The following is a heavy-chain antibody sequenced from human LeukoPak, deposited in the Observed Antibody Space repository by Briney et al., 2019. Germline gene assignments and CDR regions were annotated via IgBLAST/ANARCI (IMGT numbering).Heavy chain of an antibody. Sequence: ASVKVSCKASGYTFTSYYMHWVRQAPGQGLEWMGIINPSGGSTSYAQKFQGRVTMTRDTSTSTVYMELSSLRSDDTAVYYCARVTLATAWLRLGELSSWGQGTLVTVSS. J-gene: IGHJ5*02. D-gene: IGHD3-16*02. CDR2: INPSGGST. V-gene: IGHV1-46*01. CDR3: ARVTLATAWLRLGELSS. CDR1: GYTFTSYY.